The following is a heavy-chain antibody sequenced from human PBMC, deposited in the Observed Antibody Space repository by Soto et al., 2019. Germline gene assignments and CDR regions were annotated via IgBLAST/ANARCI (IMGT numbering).Heavy chain of an antibody. CDR2: INPILSMS. V-gene: IGHV1-69*02. CDR1: GETFTFYS. D-gene: IGHD3-10*01. CDR3: ASSYGSGYRAFDY. J-gene: IGHJ4*02. Sequence: QVQLVQSEAEVKKPGSSVRVSCKASGETFTFYSINWVRQAPGLGLEWMGRINPILSMSNYAQRFQGRVTMTADKSTSTAYMELSSLRSEDTAMYYCASSYGSGYRAFDYWGQGALVTVSS.